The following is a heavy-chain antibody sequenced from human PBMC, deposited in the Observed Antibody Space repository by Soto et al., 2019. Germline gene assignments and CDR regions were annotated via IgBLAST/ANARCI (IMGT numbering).Heavy chain of an antibody. CDR1: GFTVSNKY. Sequence: EVQLVETGGGLIQPGGSLRLSCAASGFTVSNKYMSWVRQAPGKGLEWISVIFSGGETYYADSVKGRFTISRDNSKNTLHLQMSSLRADDTAMYYCARGVSGYYYGLDVWGQGTTVTVSS. J-gene: IGHJ6*02. CDR2: IFSGGET. CDR3: ARGVSGYYYGLDV. V-gene: IGHV3-53*02.